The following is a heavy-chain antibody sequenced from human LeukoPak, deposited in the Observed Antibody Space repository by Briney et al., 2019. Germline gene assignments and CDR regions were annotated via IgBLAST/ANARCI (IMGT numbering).Heavy chain of an antibody. CDR3: ARDTVVQGVTQNDY. J-gene: IGHJ4*02. CDR2: IYSGGST. CDR1: GFTVSSNY. V-gene: IGHV3-53*01. Sequence: GGSLRLSCAASGFTVSSNYMSWVRQAPGKGLEWVSVIYSGGSTYYADSVKGRFTISRDNSKNTLYLQMNSLRAEDTAVYYCARDTVVQGVTQNDYWGQGTLVTVSS. D-gene: IGHD3-10*01.